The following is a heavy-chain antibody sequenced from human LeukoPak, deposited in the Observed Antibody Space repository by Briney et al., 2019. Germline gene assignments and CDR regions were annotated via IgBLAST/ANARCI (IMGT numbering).Heavy chain of an antibody. Sequence: GGSLRLSCAASGFTFSSYGMHWVRQAPGKGLGWVALIWYDGSNKYYADSVKGRLTISRDNSKNTLYLQMNSLRAEDTAVYYCAREGPRGNSRFDYWGQGTLVTVSS. J-gene: IGHJ4*02. V-gene: IGHV3-33*01. D-gene: IGHD2/OR15-2a*01. CDR3: AREGPRGNSRFDY. CDR1: GFTFSSYG. CDR2: IWYDGSNK.